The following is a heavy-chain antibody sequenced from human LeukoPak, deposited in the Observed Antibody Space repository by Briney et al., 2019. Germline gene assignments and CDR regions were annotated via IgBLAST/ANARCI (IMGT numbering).Heavy chain of an antibody. CDR3: AKDLLARYSSGTDY. D-gene: IGHD6-19*01. J-gene: IGHJ4*02. CDR1: GFTFSSYS. V-gene: IGHV3-48*02. Sequence: GGSLRLSCAASGFTFSSYSMNWVRQAPGKGLEWVSYISSSSSTIYYADSVKGRFTISRDNAKNSLYLQMNSLRDEDTAVYYCAKDLLARYSSGTDYWGQGTLVTVSS. CDR2: ISSSSSTI.